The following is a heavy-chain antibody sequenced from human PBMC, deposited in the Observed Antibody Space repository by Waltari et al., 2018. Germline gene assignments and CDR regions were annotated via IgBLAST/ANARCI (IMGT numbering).Heavy chain of an antibody. D-gene: IGHD3-3*01. V-gene: IGHV3-9*03. CDR2: ISWNSGSI. J-gene: IGHJ6*02. CDR1: GFTFDDYA. Sequence: EVQLVESGGGLVQPGRSLRLSCAASGFTFDDYAMHWVRQAPGKGLEWVSGISWNSGSIGYADSVKGRFTISRDNAKNSLYLQMNSLRAEDMALYYCAKDIRPTIFGGMDVWGQGTTVTVSS. CDR3: AKDIRPTIFGGMDV.